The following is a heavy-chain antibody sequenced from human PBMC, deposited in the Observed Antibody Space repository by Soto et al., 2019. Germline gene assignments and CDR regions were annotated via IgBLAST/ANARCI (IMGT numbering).Heavy chain of an antibody. D-gene: IGHD2-15*01. V-gene: IGHV4-59*01. J-gene: IGHJ3*02. CDR2: IYYSGSA. CDR1: GGSISSYY. CDR3: ARAGVVVVAVDAFDI. Sequence: SETLSLTCTVSGGSISSYYWSWIRQPPGKGLEWIGYIYYSGSANYNPSLKSRVTISVDTSKNQFSLKLSSVTAADTAVYYCARAGVVVVAVDAFDICGQGTMVTVSS.